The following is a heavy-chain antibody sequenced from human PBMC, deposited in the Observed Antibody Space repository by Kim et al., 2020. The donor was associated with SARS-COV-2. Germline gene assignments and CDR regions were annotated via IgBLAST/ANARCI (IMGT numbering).Heavy chain of an antibody. J-gene: IGHJ4*02. D-gene: IGHD6-19*01. V-gene: IGHV3-15*01. CDR2: IKSMSHGGTT. CDR3: STDLAVSPI. CDR1: GFTFHAAW. Sequence: GGSLRLSCTASGFTFHAAWMSWVRQAPGKGLEWVSRIKSMSHGGTTDYAAPVKGRFTMSRDDSKNTLYLQMSSLKSEDTALYYCSTDLAVSPIWGQGALVTVSS.